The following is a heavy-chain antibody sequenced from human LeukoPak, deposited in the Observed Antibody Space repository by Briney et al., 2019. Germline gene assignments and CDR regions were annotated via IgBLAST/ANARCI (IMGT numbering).Heavy chain of an antibody. V-gene: IGHV3-23*01. D-gene: IGHD1-14*01. CDR3: AKDFTPDGIWDIDY. J-gene: IGHJ4*02. CDR1: GFTFSKYT. CDR2: IYGGGSGST. Sequence: GGSLRLSCVASGFTFSKYTMSWVRQAPGKGLEWVSGIYGGGSGSTFYAESVKGRFTVSRDNSKNTLYLQMNSLRDEDTAIYYCAKDFTPDGIWDIDYWGRGTLITVSS.